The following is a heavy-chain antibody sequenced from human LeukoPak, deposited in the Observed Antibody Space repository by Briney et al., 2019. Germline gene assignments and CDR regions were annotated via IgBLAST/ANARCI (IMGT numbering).Heavy chain of an antibody. Sequence: PSETLSLTCSVSGGSISSYYWSWIRQPPGKGLEWIGSIYYSGSTYYNPSLKSRVTISVDTSKNQFSLKLSSVTAADTAVYYCAGHSSGWYGAFDIWGQGTMVTVSS. V-gene: IGHV4-59*04. J-gene: IGHJ3*02. CDR2: IYYSGST. CDR1: GGSISSYY. CDR3: AGHSSGWYGAFDI. D-gene: IGHD6-19*01.